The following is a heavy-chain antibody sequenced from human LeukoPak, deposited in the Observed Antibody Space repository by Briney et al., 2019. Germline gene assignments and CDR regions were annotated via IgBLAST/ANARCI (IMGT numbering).Heavy chain of an antibody. Sequence: GGSLSLSCVASGFTFSSYWMHWVRQAPSKGLVWVSRINGDGRSINYADSVRGRFTISRDNAKNTLYLQMNTLRVEDTAVYYCTRDLMDYDVSTGLHHYYMDVWGQGTTVTVSS. CDR1: GFTFSSYW. CDR3: TRDLMDYDVSTGLHHYYMDV. CDR2: INGDGRSI. J-gene: IGHJ6*02. V-gene: IGHV3-74*01. D-gene: IGHD3-9*01.